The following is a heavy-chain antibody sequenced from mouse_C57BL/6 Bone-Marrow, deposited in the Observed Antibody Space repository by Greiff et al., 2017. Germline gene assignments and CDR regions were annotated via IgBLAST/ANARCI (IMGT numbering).Heavy chain of an antibody. D-gene: IGHD3-3*01. CDR3: ARREGTGYFDV. CDR1: GFTFSDYG. V-gene: IGHV5-17*01. Sequence: EVHLVESGGGLVKPGGSLKLSCAASGFTFSDYGMHWVRQAPEKGLEWVAYISSGSSTIYYADTVKGRFTISRDTAKNTLFLQMTSLRSEDTAMYYCARREGTGYFDVWGTGTTVTVSS. CDR2: ISSGSSTI. J-gene: IGHJ1*03.